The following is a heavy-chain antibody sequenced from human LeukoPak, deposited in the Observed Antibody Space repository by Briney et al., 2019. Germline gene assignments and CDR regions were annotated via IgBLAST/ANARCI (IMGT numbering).Heavy chain of an antibody. Sequence: SQTLSLTCAVSGGSISSGGYSWSWIRQPPGMGLEWIGYIYHSGSTYYNPSLKSRVTISVDRSKNQFSLKLSSVTAADTAVYYCARGSNDYVWGSYRSFFDYWGQGTLGTVSS. CDR3: ARGSNDYVWGSYRSFFDY. V-gene: IGHV4-30-2*01. J-gene: IGHJ4*02. D-gene: IGHD3-16*02. CDR2: IYHSGST. CDR1: GGSISSGGYS.